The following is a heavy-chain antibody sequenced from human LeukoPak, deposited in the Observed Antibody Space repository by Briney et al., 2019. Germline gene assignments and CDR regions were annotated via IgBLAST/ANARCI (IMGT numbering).Heavy chain of an antibody. Sequence: SQTLSLTCTVSGGSISTYYWSWIRQPPGKGLEWIGYIYYSGRTNYNPSLKSRVTISVDTSKNQFSLKLSSVTAADTAVYYCACPYRSGWYGSFDIWGQGTMVTVSS. J-gene: IGHJ3*02. V-gene: IGHV4-59*08. CDR1: GGSISTYY. CDR2: IYYSGRT. D-gene: IGHD6-19*01. CDR3: ACPYRSGWYGSFDI.